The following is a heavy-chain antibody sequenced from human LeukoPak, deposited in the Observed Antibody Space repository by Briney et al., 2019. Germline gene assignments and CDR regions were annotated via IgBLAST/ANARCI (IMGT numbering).Heavy chain of an antibody. CDR1: GGSISSGGYS. CDR3: ARDFVVVAATPGYYYGMDV. J-gene: IGHJ6*02. V-gene: IGHV4-30-2*01. D-gene: IGHD2-15*01. CDR2: IYHSGST. Sequence: SETLSLTCAVSGGSISSGGYSWSWIRQPPGKGLEWIGYIYHSGSTYYNPSLKSRVTISVDRSKNQFSLKLSSVTAADTAVYYCARDFVVVAATPGYYYGMDVWGQGTTVTVSS.